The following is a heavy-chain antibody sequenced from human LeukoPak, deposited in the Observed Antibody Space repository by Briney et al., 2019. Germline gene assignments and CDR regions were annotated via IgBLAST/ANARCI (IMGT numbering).Heavy chain of an antibody. V-gene: IGHV1-46*01. CDR3: ARDNWSYDSSGYYFAGGSSRIGTFDY. J-gene: IGHJ4*02. CDR1: GYTFTSYY. D-gene: IGHD3-22*01. CDR2: INPSGGST. Sequence: ASVKVSCKASGYTFTSYYMHWVRQAPGQGLEWMGIINPSGGSTSYAQKFQGRVTMTRDMSTSTVYMELSSLRSEDTAVYYCARDNWSYDSSGYYFAGGSSRIGTFDYWGQGTLVTVSS.